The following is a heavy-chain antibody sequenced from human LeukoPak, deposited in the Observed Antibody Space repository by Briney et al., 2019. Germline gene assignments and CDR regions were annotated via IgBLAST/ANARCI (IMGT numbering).Heavy chain of an antibody. D-gene: IGHD5-18*01. V-gene: IGHV4-59*01. CDR3: ARVGRIQLWPTFDY. CDR1: GGSISSYY. Sequence: KTSETLSLTCTLSGGSISSYYWSWIRQPPGKGLEWIGYIYYSGSTNYNPSLKSRVTISVDTSKNQFSLKLSSVTAADTAVYYCARVGRIQLWPTFDYWGQGTLVTVSS. J-gene: IGHJ4*02. CDR2: IYYSGST.